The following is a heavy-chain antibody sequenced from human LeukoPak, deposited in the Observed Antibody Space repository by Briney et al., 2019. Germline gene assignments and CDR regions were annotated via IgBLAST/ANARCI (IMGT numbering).Heavy chain of an antibody. Sequence: GRSLRLSCAASGFTFSSYAMHWVRQAPGKGLEWVAVISYDGSNKYYADSVKGRFTISRDNSKNTLYLQMNSLRAEDTAVYYCARDQYDTWSRRGNFDSWGQGTLVIVSS. CDR3: ARDQYDTWSRRGNFDS. J-gene: IGHJ4*02. CDR2: ISYDGSNK. CDR1: GFTFSSYA. D-gene: IGHD3-3*01. V-gene: IGHV3-30-3*01.